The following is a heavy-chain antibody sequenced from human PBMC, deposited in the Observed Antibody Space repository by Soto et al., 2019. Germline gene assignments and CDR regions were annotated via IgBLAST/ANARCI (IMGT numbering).Heavy chain of an antibody. D-gene: IGHD3-10*01. CDR2: VYYTGST. V-gene: IGHV4-59*08. CDR3: VRQGIGDLHGLVDV. CDR1: SGPSRSHN. Sequence: QVQLQQSGPGLVKPSETLSLTCTVSSGPSRSHNWGWIRQPPGRGMEWIGYVYYTGSTSYNPSLKSRVTISADTSTNHTSLTLSSVTAADPAVYYCVRQGIGDLHGLVDVWGQGTTVSVSS. J-gene: IGHJ6*02.